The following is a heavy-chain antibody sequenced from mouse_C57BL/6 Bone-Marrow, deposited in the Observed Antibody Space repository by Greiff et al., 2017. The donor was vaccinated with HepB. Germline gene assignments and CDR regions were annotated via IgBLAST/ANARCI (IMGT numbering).Heavy chain of an antibody. CDR2: ISYDGSN. Sequence: EVQLVESGPGLVKPSQSLSLTCSVTGYSITSGYYWNWIRQFPGNKLEWMGYISYDGSNNYNPSLKNRISITRDTSKNQFFLKLNSVTTEDTATYYCARDGTGYFDPWGQGTTLTVSS. CDR3: ARDGTGYFDP. CDR1: GYSITSGYY. J-gene: IGHJ2*01. D-gene: IGHD4-1*01. V-gene: IGHV3-6*01.